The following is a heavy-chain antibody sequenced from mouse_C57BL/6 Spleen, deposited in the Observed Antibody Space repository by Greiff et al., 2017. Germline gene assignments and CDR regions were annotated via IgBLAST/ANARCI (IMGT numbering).Heavy chain of an antibody. Sequence: VQLQQSGAELVRPGASVTLSCKASGYTFTDYEMHWVKQTPVHGLEWIGAIDPETGGTAYNQKFKGKAILTADKSSSTAYMELRSLTSEDSAVYYCSPSYYGGFFDYWGQGTTLTVSS. CDR1: GYTFTDYE. CDR2: IDPETGGT. J-gene: IGHJ2*01. D-gene: IGHD1-1*01. CDR3: SPSYYGGFFDY. V-gene: IGHV1-15*01.